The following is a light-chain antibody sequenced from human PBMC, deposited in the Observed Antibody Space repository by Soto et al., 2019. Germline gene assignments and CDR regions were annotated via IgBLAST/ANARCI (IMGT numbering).Light chain of an antibody. Sequence: QCVLTQAPSGSASLGASVKLTCTLSSGHSSYTIAWHQQQPEKGPRYLMKLNSDGSHYKGDGIPDRFSGSSSGAERYLTISSLQSEDEADYYCQTWGTGTVVFGGGTKLTVL. CDR2: LNSDGSH. J-gene: IGLJ2*01. CDR3: QTWGTGTVV. CDR1: SGHSSYT. V-gene: IGLV4-69*01.